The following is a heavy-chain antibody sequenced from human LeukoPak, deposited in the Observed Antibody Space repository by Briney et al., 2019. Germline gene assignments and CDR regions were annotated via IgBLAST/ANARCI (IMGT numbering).Heavy chain of an antibody. V-gene: IGHV3-48*01. Sequence: GGSLRLSCAASGFTFSSYSMNWVRQAPGKGLEWVSYISSSSSTIYYADSVKGRFTISRDNSKNTLYLQMDSLRTEDTAVYYCARDSGYTGSDAFDIWGQGTMVSVSS. J-gene: IGHJ3*02. CDR1: GFTFSSYS. CDR3: ARDSGYTGSDAFDI. CDR2: ISSSSSTI. D-gene: IGHD5-12*01.